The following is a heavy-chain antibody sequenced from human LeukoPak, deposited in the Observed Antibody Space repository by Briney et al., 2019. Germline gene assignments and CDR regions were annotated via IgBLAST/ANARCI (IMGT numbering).Heavy chain of an antibody. D-gene: IGHD3-10*01. CDR3: AKRGSYFGGFDY. CDR2: VTGGGDTT. Sequence: GGSLRLSCAASGFSFSNYDMSWVRQAPGKGLEWVSAVTGGGDTTYYADSVKGRFTISRDNSKSTLYLQMNSLRAEDTAVYYCAKRGSYFGGFDYWGQGTLVTVSS. CDR1: GFSFSNYD. V-gene: IGHV3-23*01. J-gene: IGHJ4*02.